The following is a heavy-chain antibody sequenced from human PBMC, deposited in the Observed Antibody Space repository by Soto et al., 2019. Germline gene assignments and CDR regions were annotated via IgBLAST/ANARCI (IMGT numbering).Heavy chain of an antibody. Sequence: GGSLSLSCAASGFTFSSYAMNWVRQAPGKGLEWVSVISGSGGSTYYADSVKGRFTISRDNSKNTLYLQMNSLRAEDTAVYYCAKTSWAGYYFDYWGQGTLVTVSS. CDR2: ISGSGGST. CDR3: AKTSWAGYYFDY. CDR1: GFTFSSYA. D-gene: IGHD6-13*01. J-gene: IGHJ4*02. V-gene: IGHV3-23*01.